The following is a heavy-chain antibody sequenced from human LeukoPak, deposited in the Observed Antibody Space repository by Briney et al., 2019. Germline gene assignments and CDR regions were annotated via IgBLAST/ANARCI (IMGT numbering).Heavy chain of an antibody. Sequence: ASVKVSCKVSGYTLTELSMHWVRQAPGQGLEWMGIINPSGGSTSYAQKFQGRVTMTGDTSTSTVYMELSSLRSEDTAVYYCARVEGGLDFYYFDYWGQGTLVTVSS. J-gene: IGHJ4*02. CDR2: INPSGGST. V-gene: IGHV1-46*01. CDR1: GYTLTELS. CDR3: ARVEGGLDFYYFDY. D-gene: IGHD3/OR15-3a*01.